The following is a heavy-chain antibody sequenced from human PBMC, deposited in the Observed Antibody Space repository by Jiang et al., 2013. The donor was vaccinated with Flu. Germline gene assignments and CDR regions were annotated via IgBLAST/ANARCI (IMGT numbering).Heavy chain of an antibody. Sequence: GSSVKVSCKASGGTFINYNINWVRQAPGQGLEWVGRIIPVLGIPNYAQRFQGRVTITADISTSTAYMELSSLRSEDMAVYYCACNKGSTDRFPADGAGFDYWGQGTLVTVSS. D-gene: IGHD2/OR15-2a*01. CDR3: ACNKGSTDRFPADGAGFDY. J-gene: IGHJ4*02. CDR1: GGTFINYN. V-gene: IGHV1-69*02. CDR2: IIPVLGIP.